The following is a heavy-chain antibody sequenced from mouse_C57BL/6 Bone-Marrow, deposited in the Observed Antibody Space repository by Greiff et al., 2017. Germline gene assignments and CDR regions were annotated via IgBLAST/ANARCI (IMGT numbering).Heavy chain of an antibody. D-gene: IGHD2-1*01. J-gene: IGHJ3*01. CDR2: INPNNGGT. CDR3: ARADYGNVPFAY. CDR1: GYTFTDYY. V-gene: IGHV1-26*01. Sequence: VQLQQSGPELVKPGASVKISCKASGYTFTDYYMNWVKQSHGKSLEWIGDINPNNGGTSYNQKFKGKATLTVDKSSSTAYMELRSLTSEDSAVYYCARADYGNVPFAYWGQGTLVTVSA.